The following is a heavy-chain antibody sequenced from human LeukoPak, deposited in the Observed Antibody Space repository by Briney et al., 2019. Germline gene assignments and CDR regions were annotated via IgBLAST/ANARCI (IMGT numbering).Heavy chain of an antibody. Sequence: SETLSLTCTVSGGSISSYYWSWIRQPPGKGLEWIGYIYYSGSTNYNPSLKSRVTISVDTSKNQFSLKLSSVTAADTAVYYCARVGGGGGGSNDYYYYGMDVWGQGTTVTVSS. J-gene: IGHJ6*02. CDR1: GGSISSYY. CDR2: IYYSGST. V-gene: IGHV4-59*01. CDR3: ARVGGGGGGSNDYYYYGMDV. D-gene: IGHD2-15*01.